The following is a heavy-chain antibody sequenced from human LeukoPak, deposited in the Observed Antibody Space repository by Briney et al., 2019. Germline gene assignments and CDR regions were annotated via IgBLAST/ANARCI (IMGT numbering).Heavy chain of an antibody. Sequence: GGSLRLSCAASGFTLSDYYLSWIRQAPGKGLEWVSYISSSSSYTNYADSVKGRFTISRDNAKNSLYLQMNSLRAEDTAVYYCARDLTVVVVAATGAMDIWGQGTMVTASS. J-gene: IGHJ3*02. CDR3: ARDLTVVVVAATGAMDI. CDR1: GFTLSDYY. D-gene: IGHD2-15*01. CDR2: ISSSSSYT. V-gene: IGHV3-11*05.